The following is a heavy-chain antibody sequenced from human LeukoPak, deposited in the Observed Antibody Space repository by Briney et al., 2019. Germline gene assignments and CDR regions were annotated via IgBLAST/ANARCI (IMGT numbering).Heavy chain of an antibody. V-gene: IGHV4-59*01. J-gene: IGHJ4*02. Sequence: SETLSLTCSVSGGSITTYYWNWIRQPPGKGLEWLGYIYYIGSTHYNPSLKGRVAVSQDTSRNRVSLKLTSVTAADTAVYYCARGPLYEYGSGTFVSWGQGTLVTVSS. CDR3: ARGPLYEYGSGTFVS. D-gene: IGHD3-10*01. CDR2: IYYIGST. CDR1: GGSITTYY.